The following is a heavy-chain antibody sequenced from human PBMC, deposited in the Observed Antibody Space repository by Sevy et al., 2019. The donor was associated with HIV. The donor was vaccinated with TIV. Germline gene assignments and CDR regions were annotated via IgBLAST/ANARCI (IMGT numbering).Heavy chain of an antibody. CDR3: ARFEDY. J-gene: IGHJ4*02. CDR2: IRQDGSDK. V-gene: IGHV3-7*01. Sequence: GGSLRLSCVASGFTFSSYWMTWVRQAPGRGLEWVANIRQDGSDKFYVHSVKGRFTISRDNAKNSLYLQMNSLRAEDTAVYYCARFEDYWGQGTLVTVSS. CDR1: GFTFSSYW.